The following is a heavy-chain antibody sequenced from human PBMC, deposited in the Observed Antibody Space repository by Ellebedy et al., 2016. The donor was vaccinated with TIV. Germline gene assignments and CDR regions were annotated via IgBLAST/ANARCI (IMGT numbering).Heavy chain of an antibody. V-gene: IGHV5-51*01. J-gene: IGHJ4*02. CDR3: ARRCGSTSGSSCFDL. CDR1: GHSLTYCW. CDR2: IYPGDSDT. D-gene: IGHD5-18*01. Sequence: GESLKISCQGSGHSLTYCWIGWVRQMPWKGLEWMRIIYPGDSDTIYSPSFHGRVTISADKSINTAYLQWSGLKASDTAMYYCARRCGSTSGSSCFDLWGQGSLVTVSS.